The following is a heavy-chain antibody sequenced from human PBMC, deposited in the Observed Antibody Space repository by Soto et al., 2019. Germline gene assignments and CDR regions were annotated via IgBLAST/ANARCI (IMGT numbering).Heavy chain of an antibody. V-gene: IGHV3-21*04. CDR1: GFTFSSYS. CDR3: ARGEGGNYYYYGMDV. J-gene: IGHJ6*02. D-gene: IGHD3-16*01. CDR2: ISSSGSTI. Sequence: EVQLVESGGGLVKPGGSLRLSCAASGFTFSSYSMNWVRQAPGKGLEWVSSISSSGSTIYYADSVKGRFTISRDNAKNSLYLQMNSLRAEDTAVYYCARGEGGNYYYYGMDVWGQGTTVTVSS.